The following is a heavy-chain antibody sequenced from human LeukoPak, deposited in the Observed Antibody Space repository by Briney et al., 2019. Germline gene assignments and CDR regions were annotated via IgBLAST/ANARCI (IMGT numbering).Heavy chain of an antibody. J-gene: IGHJ5*02. D-gene: IGHD3-10*01. CDR2: ISSSSSTI. CDR3: ARGDGVGGSGSYYTYNWFDP. Sequence: PRRSLRLSCAASGFTFSSYSMNWVRLAPGKGLEWVSYISSSSSTIYYADSVKGRFTNSRDNAKNSLYLQMNSLRDEDTAVYYCARGDGVGGSGSYYTYNWFDPWGQGTLVTVSS. CDR1: GFTFSSYS. V-gene: IGHV3-48*02.